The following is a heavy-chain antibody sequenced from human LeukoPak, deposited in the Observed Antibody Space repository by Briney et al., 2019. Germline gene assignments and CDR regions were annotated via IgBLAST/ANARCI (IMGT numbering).Heavy chain of an antibody. CDR3: ARDLPSSSSRGASYYFDY. Sequence: ASVKVSCKASGYTFTSYYMHWVRQAPGQGLEWMGIINPSGGSTSYAQKFQGRVTMTRDMSTSTVYMELSSLRSEDTAVYYCARDLPSSSSRGASYYFDYWGQGTLVTVSS. CDR2: INPSGGST. D-gene: IGHD6-6*01. J-gene: IGHJ4*02. V-gene: IGHV1-46*01. CDR1: GYTFTSYY.